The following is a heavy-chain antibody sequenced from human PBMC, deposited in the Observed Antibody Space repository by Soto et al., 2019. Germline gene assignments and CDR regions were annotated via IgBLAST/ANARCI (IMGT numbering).Heavy chain of an antibody. J-gene: IGHJ3*02. CDR3: AKADSGSYPHDAFDI. D-gene: IGHD1-26*01. Sequence: ALVKVSCKASGYTFTSYYMHWVRQAPGQGLEWMGIINPSGGSTSYAQKFQGRVTMTRDTSTSTVYMELSSLRSEDTAVYYCAKADSGSYPHDAFDIWGQGTMVTVSS. CDR2: INPSGGST. CDR1: GYTFTSYY. V-gene: IGHV1-46*01.